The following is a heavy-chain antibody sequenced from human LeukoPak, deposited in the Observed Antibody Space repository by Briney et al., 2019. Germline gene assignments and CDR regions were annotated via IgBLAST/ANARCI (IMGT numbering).Heavy chain of an antibody. D-gene: IGHD5-24*01. V-gene: IGHV3-66*01. CDR1: GFTVSSNY. Sequence: GGSLRLSCAASGFTVSSNYMSWVRQAPGKGLEWVSVIYSGGSTYYADSVKGRFTISRDNSKNTVYLQMNSLRAEDTAVYYCARESSGWLQLFDYWGQGTLVTVSS. CDR3: ARESSGWLQLFDY. CDR2: IYSGGST. J-gene: IGHJ4*02.